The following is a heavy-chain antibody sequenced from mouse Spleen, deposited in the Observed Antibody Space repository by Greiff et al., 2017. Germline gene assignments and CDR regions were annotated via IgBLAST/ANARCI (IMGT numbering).Heavy chain of an antibody. D-gene: IGHD3-1*01. CDR2: IYPGGGYT. V-gene: IGHV1-63*01. CDR3: ARRGRGTSGFAY. Sequence: VQLVESGAELVRPGTSVKMSCKASGYTFTNYWIGWAKQRPGHGLEWIGDIYPGGGYTNYNEKFKGKATLTADKSSSTAYMQFSSLTSEDSAIYYCARRGRGTSGFAYWGQGTLVTVSA. CDR1: GYTFTNYW. J-gene: IGHJ3*01.